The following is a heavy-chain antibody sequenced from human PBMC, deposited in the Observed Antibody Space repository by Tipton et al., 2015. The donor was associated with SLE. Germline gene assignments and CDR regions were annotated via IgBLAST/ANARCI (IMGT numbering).Heavy chain of an antibody. CDR3: ARGRKMVRGVTYYYGMDV. CDR1: GFTFSSYS. J-gene: IGHJ6*02. V-gene: IGHV3-48*01. D-gene: IGHD3-10*01. CDR2: ISSSSSTI. Sequence: GSLRLSCAASGFTFSSYSMNWVRQAPGKGLEWVSYISSSSSTIYYADSVKGRFTISRDNAKNSLYLQMNSLRAEDTAVYYCARGRKMVRGVTYYYGMDVWGQGTTVTVSS.